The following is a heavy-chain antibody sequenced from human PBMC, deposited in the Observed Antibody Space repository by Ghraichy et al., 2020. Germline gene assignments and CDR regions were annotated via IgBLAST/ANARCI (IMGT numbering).Heavy chain of an antibody. Sequence: GGSLRLSCAASGFPFRGYWMTWVRQAPGKGLEWVASIKQDGTEEKYLDSVKGRFTISRDNPKNSLYLQMNSLRDEDTAVYYCAKNIVVARKILYYYYGMDVWGQGTTVTVSS. CDR3: AKNIVVARKILYYYYGMDV. D-gene: IGHD2-21*01. CDR2: IKQDGTEE. V-gene: IGHV3-7*01. J-gene: IGHJ6*02. CDR1: GFPFRGYW.